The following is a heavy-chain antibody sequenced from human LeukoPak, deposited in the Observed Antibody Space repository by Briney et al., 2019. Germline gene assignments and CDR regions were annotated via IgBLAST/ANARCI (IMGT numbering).Heavy chain of an antibody. Sequence: ASVKVSCKASGYTFTSYYMHWVRQAPGQGLEWMGIINPSGGSTSYAQKFQGRVTMTWDTSTSTVYMELSSLRSEDTAVYYCARVKGLSYCSSTSCLGDASDIWGQGTMVTVSS. CDR3: ARVKGLSYCSSTSCLGDASDI. CDR2: INPSGGST. D-gene: IGHD2-2*01. V-gene: IGHV1-46*03. J-gene: IGHJ3*02. CDR1: GYTFTSYY.